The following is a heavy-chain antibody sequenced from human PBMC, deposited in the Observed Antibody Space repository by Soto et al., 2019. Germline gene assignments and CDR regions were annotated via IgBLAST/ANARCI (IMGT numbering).Heavy chain of an antibody. V-gene: IGHV3-48*02. D-gene: IGHD6-19*01. CDR2: ITSDTATI. Sequence: EVQLVESGGGLVQPGGSLRLSCAASGFTFNIYSMNWVRQAPGKGLEWVSYITSDTATIHYADSVRGRFTISRDNAKNSLYLQMNSLREEDTAAYYCARSVAGQFDYWGQGTLVAVSS. CDR3: ARSVAGQFDY. CDR1: GFTFNIYS. J-gene: IGHJ4*02.